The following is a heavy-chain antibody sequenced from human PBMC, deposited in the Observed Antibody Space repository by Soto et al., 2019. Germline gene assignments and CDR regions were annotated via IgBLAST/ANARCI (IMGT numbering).Heavy chain of an antibody. CDR3: ARSCSSTSCYKGRPDY. J-gene: IGHJ4*02. CDR1: GFTFSSYS. D-gene: IGHD2-2*02. Sequence: PGGSLRLSCAASGFTFSSYSMNWVRQAPGKGLEWVSSISSSSSYIYYADSVKGRFTISRDNAKNSLYLQMNSLRAEDTAVYYCARSCSSTSCYKGRPDYWGQGTLVTVSS. V-gene: IGHV3-21*01. CDR2: ISSSSSYI.